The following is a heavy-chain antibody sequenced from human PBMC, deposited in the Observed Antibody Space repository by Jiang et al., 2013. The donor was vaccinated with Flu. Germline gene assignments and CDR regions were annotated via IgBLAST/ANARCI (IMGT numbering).Heavy chain of an antibody. Sequence: GTANYAQKFQGRVTITADESTSTAYMELSSLRSEDTAVYYCARAGSSTSLGYYYYYMDVWGKGTTVTVSS. J-gene: IGHJ6*03. V-gene: IGHV1-69*01. D-gene: IGHD2-2*01. CDR2: GTA. CDR3: ARAGSSTSLGYYYYYMDV.